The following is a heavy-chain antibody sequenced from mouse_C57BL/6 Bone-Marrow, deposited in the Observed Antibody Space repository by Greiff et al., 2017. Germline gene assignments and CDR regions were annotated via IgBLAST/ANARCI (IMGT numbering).Heavy chain of an antibody. J-gene: IGHJ1*03. CDR3: ARWCYWYFDV. Sequence: VQLQESGAELARPGASVKLSCKASGYTFTSYGISWVKQRTGQGLEWIGEIYPRSGNTYYNEKFKGKATLTADKSSSTAYMELRSLTSEDSAVYFCARWCYWYFDVWGTGTTVTGSS. CDR2: IYPRSGNT. CDR1: GYTFTSYG. V-gene: IGHV1-81*01. D-gene: IGHD1-1*02.